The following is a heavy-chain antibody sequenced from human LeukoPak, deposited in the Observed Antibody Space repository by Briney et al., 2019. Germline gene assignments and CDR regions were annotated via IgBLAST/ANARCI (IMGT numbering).Heavy chain of an antibody. CDR2: ISSSSSYI. V-gene: IGHV3-21*01. J-gene: IGHJ6*02. CDR1: GFTFSSYS. D-gene: IGHD2-2*01. CDR3: ARDLGPAGSVYYYYGMDV. Sequence: GGSLRLSCAASGFTFSSYSMNWVRQAPGKGLEWVSSISSSSSYIYYADSVKGRFTISRDNAKNSLYLQMNSLRAGDTAVYYCARDLGPAGSVYYYYGMDVWGQGTTVTVSS.